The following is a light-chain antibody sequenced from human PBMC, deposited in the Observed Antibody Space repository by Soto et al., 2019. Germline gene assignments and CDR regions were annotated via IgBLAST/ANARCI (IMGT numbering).Light chain of an antibody. CDR1: SSDVAGYDYNY. J-gene: IGLJ3*02. V-gene: IGLV2-14*03. Sequence: QSVLTQPASVSGSPGQSITISCTGTSSDVAGYDYNYVSWYQQHPGKAPKLIIYDVGNRPSGVSNRFSGSKSGNTASLIISGLQAEDEADYFCSSHSGSSIVLFGGGTQLTVL. CDR2: DVG. CDR3: SSHSGSSIVL.